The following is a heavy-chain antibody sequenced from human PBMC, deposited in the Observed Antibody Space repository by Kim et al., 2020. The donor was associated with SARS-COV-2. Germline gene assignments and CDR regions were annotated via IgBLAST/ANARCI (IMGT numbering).Heavy chain of an antibody. CDR3: AKDINYGKYYYYYGMDV. D-gene: IGHD4-17*01. J-gene: IGHJ6*02. CDR2: ISWNSGSI. Sequence: GGSLRLSCAASGFTFDDYAMHWVRQAPGKGLEWVSGISWNSGSIGYADSVKGRFTISRDNAKNSLYLQMNSLRAEDTALYYCAKDINYGKYYYYYGMDVWGQGTTVTVSS. V-gene: IGHV3-9*01. CDR1: GFTFDDYA.